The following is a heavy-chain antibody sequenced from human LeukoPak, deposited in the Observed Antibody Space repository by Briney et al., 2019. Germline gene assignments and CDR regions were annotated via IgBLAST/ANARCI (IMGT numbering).Heavy chain of an antibody. J-gene: IGHJ4*02. Sequence: ASVKVSCKASGYTFTGYYMHWVRQAPGQGLEWMGWINPNSGGTNYAQKFQGRVTMTRDTSISTAYMELSRLRSDDTAVYYCRAVAGNLRYYFDYWGQGTLVTVSS. CDR1: GYTFTGYY. V-gene: IGHV1-2*02. CDR2: INPNSGGT. D-gene: IGHD6-19*01. CDR3: RAVAGNLRYYFDY.